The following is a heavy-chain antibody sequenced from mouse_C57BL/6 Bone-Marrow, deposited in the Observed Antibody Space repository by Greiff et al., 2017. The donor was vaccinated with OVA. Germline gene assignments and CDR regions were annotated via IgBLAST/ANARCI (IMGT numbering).Heavy chain of an antibody. CDR2: INPNNGGT. V-gene: IGHV1-26*01. CDR3: AREGYLIYYGNYDAMDY. CDR1: GYTFTDYY. J-gene: IGHJ4*01. Sequence: EVKLQQSGPELVKPGASVKISCKASGYTFTDYYMNWVKQSHGKSLEWIGDINPNNGGTSYNQKFKGKATLTVDKSSSTAYMELRSLTSEDSAVYYCAREGYLIYYGNYDAMDYWGQGTSVTVSS. D-gene: IGHD2-1*01.